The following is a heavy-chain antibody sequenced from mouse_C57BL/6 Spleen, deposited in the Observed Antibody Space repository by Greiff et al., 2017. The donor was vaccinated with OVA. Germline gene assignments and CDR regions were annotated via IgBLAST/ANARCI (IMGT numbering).Heavy chain of an antibody. D-gene: IGHD2-3*01. CDR1: GFTFNTYA. Sequence: DVKLVESGGGLVQPKGSLKLSCAASGFTFNTYAMHWVRQAPGKGLEWVARIRSKSSNYATYYADSVKDRFTISRDDSQSMLYLQMNNLKTEDTAMYYCVREGGYYVDWYFDVWGTGTTVTVSS. V-gene: IGHV10-3*01. J-gene: IGHJ1*03. CDR3: VREGGYYVDWYFDV. CDR2: IRSKSSNYAT.